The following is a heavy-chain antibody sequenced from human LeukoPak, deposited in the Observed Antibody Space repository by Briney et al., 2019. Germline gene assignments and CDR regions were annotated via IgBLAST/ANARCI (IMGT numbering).Heavy chain of an antibody. CDR3: ASGSGSYRTPYYYMDV. CDR1: GFTVSSNY. J-gene: IGHJ6*03. V-gene: IGHV3-53*01. D-gene: IGHD3-10*01. CDR2: IYSGGST. Sequence: GGSLILSCAASGFTVSSNYMSWVRQAPGKGLEWVSVIYSGGSTYYADSVKGRFTISRDNSKNTLYLQMNNLRAEDTAVYYCASGSGSYRTPYYYMDVWGKGTTVTVSS.